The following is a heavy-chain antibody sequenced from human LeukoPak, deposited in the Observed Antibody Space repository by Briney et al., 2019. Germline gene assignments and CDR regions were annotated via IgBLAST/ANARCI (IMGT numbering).Heavy chain of an antibody. D-gene: IGHD5-12*01. V-gene: IGHV3-49*04. CDR3: TRGGIVATIGYGMDV. CDR2: IRNEAFGGTI. CDR1: EFTFGDYA. Sequence: PGGSLRLSCTASEFTFGDYALSWVRQAPGKGLEWVGLIRNEAFGGTIEYAATVKGRFSISRDNSKSIAYLQMNSLQTEDTAVHYCTRGGIVATIGYGMDVWGQGTTVTVFS. J-gene: IGHJ6*02.